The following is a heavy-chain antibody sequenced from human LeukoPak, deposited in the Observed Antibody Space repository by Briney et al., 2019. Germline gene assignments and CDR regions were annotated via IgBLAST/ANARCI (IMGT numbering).Heavy chain of an antibody. Sequence: GGSLRLSCVASGFTFSTYAMTWVRQAPGKGLEWVSGISASGVSTHYADSVKGRFTISRDNSKNTLYLQMNSLRAEDMAVYYCAKEYGPGSYYYDYWGQGTLVTVSS. V-gene: IGHV3-23*01. CDR3: AKEYGPGSYYYDY. CDR1: GFTFSTYA. D-gene: IGHD3-10*01. CDR2: ISASGVST. J-gene: IGHJ4*02.